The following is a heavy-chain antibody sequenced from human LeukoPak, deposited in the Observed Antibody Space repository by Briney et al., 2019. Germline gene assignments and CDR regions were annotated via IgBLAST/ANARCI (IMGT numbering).Heavy chain of an antibody. CDR3: AREREDYFDY. Sequence: SPSETLSLTCTVSGGSISSGGYYWSWIRQHPGKGLEWIGYIYHSGSTYYNPSLKSRVTISVDTSKNQFSLKLSSVTAADTAVYYCAREREDYFDYWGQGTLVTVSS. J-gene: IGHJ4*02. CDR2: IYHSGST. D-gene: IGHD1-26*01. V-gene: IGHV4-31*03. CDR1: GGSISSGGYY.